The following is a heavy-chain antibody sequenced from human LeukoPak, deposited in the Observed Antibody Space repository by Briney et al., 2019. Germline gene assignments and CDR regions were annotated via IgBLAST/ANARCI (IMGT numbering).Heavy chain of an antibody. D-gene: IGHD3-10*01. Sequence: GGSLRLSCAASGFTFSSNAMHWVRQAPGKGLEWVAVISRDGSNKYNADSVKGRFTISRDNSKNTLYLQMNSLRAEDTAVYYCARHRYYGSGSSTYYYYYGMDVWGQGTTVTVSS. CDR1: GFTFSSNA. CDR3: ARHRYYGSGSSTYYYYYGMDV. J-gene: IGHJ6*02. CDR2: ISRDGSNK. V-gene: IGHV3-30-3*01.